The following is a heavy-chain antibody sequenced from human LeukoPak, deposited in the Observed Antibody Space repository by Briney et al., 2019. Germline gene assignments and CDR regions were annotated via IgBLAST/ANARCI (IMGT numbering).Heavy chain of an antibody. J-gene: IGHJ4*02. CDR3: ARDRSSSRDLDY. D-gene: IGHD6-13*01. V-gene: IGHV3-21*05. CDR2: ISPSGTVI. CDR1: GFTFSSYA. Sequence: GGSLRLSCAASGFTFSSYAMSWVRQAPGKGLEWVSYISPSGTVIYYGDSVKGRFTISRDNAKNSLYLQMNSLRAEDTAVYYCARDRSSSRDLDYWGQGTLVTVSS.